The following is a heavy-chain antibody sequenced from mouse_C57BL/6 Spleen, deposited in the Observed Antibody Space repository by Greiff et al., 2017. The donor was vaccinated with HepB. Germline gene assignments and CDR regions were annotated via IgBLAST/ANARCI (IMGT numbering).Heavy chain of an antibody. V-gene: IGHV1-50*01. CDR1: GYTFTSYW. Sequence: VQLQQSGAELVKPGASVKLSCKASGYTFTSYWMQWVKQRPGQGLEWIGEIDPSDSYTNYNQKFKGKATLTVDTSSSTAYMQLSSLTSEDSAVYYCARYLDDYFDYWGQGTTLTVSS. J-gene: IGHJ2*01. CDR2: IDPSDSYT. CDR3: ARYLDDYFDY. D-gene: IGHD5-1*01.